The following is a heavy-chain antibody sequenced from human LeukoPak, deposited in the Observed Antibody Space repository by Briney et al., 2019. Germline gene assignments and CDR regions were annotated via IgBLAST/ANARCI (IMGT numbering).Heavy chain of an antibody. V-gene: IGHV1-46*01. D-gene: IGHD3-3*01. CDR1: GYTFTGYY. Sequence: GASVKVSCKASGYTFTGYYMHWVRQAPGQGLEWMGIINPSGGSTSYAQKFQGRVTMTRDTSTSTVYMELSSLRSEDTAVYYCAREVQGLTIFGVVTPLDYWGQGTLVTVSS. CDR2: INPSGGST. CDR3: AREVQGLTIFGVVTPLDY. J-gene: IGHJ4*02.